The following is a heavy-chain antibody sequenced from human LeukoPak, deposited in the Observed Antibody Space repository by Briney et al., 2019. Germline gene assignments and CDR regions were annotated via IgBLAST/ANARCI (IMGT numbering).Heavy chain of an antibody. CDR1: GGPVSSYY. CDR3: ARDSLGYGSGSYPDC. J-gene: IGHJ4*02. CDR2: IYSSGST. D-gene: IGHD3-10*01. V-gene: IGHV4-4*07. Sequence: SETLSLTCTVSGGPVSSYYWSWIRQPAGKGLEWIGRIYSSGSTDYNPSLKSRVTVSVDRPKNQFSLKLSSVTAADTAMYYCARDSLGYGSGSYPDCWGQGTLVTVSS.